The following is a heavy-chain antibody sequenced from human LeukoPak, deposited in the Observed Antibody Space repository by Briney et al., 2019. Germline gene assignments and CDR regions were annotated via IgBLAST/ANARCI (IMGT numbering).Heavy chain of an antibody. CDR1: GLTLSSNG. J-gene: IGHJ4*02. CDR2: LSYDGSNK. V-gene: IGHV3-30*18. CDR3: AKDLNIVVVPAAGFDY. D-gene: IGHD2-2*01. Sequence: GGPLRLSCEASGLTLSSNGMHGFGQAPGKGWGWVALLSYDGSNKYYADSVKGRFTISRDNSKNTLYLQMNSLRAEDTAVYYCAKDLNIVVVPAAGFDYWGQGTLVTVSS.